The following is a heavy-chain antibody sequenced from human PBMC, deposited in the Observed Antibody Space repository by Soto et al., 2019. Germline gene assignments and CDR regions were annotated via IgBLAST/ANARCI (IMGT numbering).Heavy chain of an antibody. Sequence: QVQLQQWGAGLLKPSETLSLTCAVYGGSFSGYYWSWIRQPPGKGLEWIGEINHSGSTNYNPSLKSRVTISVDTSKNQFSLNLSSVTAADTAVYYCARGSAAGSNWFDPWGQGTLVTVSS. J-gene: IGHJ5*02. V-gene: IGHV4-34*01. CDR2: INHSGST. CDR1: GGSFSGYY. CDR3: ARGSAAGSNWFDP. D-gene: IGHD6-13*01.